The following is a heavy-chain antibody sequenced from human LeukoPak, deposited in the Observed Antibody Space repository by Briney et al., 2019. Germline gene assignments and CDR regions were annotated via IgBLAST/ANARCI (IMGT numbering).Heavy chain of an antibody. Sequence: SETLSLTCAVYGGSFGGYYWSWIRQPPGKELEWIGEINHSGSTNYNPSLKSRVTISVDTSKNQFSLKLSSVTAADTAVYYCAREAPGYGSGIDPWGQGTLVTVSS. J-gene: IGHJ5*02. CDR3: AREAPGYGSGIDP. V-gene: IGHV4-34*01. CDR1: GGSFGGYY. CDR2: INHSGST. D-gene: IGHD3-10*01.